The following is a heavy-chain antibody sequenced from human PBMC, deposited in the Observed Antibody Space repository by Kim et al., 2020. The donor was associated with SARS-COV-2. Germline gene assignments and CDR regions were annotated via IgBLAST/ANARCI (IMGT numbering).Heavy chain of an antibody. D-gene: IGHD5-18*01. J-gene: IGHJ4*02. CDR2: ISHTGAT. CDR1: GGSISSNNYY. CDR3: ARQQVLAAYSYAQFDY. Sequence: SETLSLTCSVSGGSISSNNYYWGWIRQPPGKGLEWIGSISHTGATYYTPSLSSRVTVSVDTAKSQFSLKLSSVTAADTAVYFCARQQVLAAYSYAQFDYWGQGTLVTVSS. V-gene: IGHV4-39*01.